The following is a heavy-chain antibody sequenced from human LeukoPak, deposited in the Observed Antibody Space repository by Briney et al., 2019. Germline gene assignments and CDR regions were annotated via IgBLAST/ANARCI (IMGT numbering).Heavy chain of an antibody. CDR2: IYTSGST. V-gene: IGHV4-61*02. CDR1: GGSISSGSYY. Sequence: PSXTLSLTCTVSGGSISSGSYYWSWIRQPAGKGVEWIGRIYTSGSTNYNPSLKSRVTISVATSKNQFSLKLSSVTAADTAVYYCATGNSGWYYKLDYWGQGTLVTVSS. CDR3: ATGNSGWYYKLDY. J-gene: IGHJ4*02. D-gene: IGHD6-19*01.